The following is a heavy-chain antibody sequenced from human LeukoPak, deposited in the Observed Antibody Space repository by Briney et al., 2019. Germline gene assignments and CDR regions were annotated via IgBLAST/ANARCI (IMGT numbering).Heavy chain of an antibody. CDR3: ARDLGIAVAGSPLPGDY. J-gene: IGHJ4*02. Sequence: GASVKVSCKASGGTFSSYAISWVRQAPGQGLEWMGGIIPIFGTANYAQKFQGRVTITTDESTSTAYMELSSLRSEDTAVYYCARDLGIAVAGSPLPGDYWGQGTLVTVSS. V-gene: IGHV1-69*05. D-gene: IGHD6-19*01. CDR1: GGTFSSYA. CDR2: IIPIFGTA.